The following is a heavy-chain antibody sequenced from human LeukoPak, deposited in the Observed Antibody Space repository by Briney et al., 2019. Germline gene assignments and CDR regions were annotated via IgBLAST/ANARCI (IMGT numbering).Heavy chain of an antibody. J-gene: IGHJ6*03. CDR2: IYTSGST. CDR3: ARVTRTPQKNYDILTGYHYYYYMDV. V-gene: IGHV4-61*02. CDR1: GGSISSGSYF. D-gene: IGHD3-9*01. Sequence: PSQTLSLTCTVSGGSISSGSYFWSWIRQPAGKGLEWIGRIYTSGSTNYNPSLKSRVTMSVDTSKNQFSLKLSSVTAADTAVYYCARVTRTPQKNYDILTGYHYYYYMDVWGKGTTVTISS.